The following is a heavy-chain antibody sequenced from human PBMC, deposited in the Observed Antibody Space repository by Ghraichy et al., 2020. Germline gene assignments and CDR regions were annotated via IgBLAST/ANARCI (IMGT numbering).Heavy chain of an antibody. D-gene: IGHD3-10*01. Sequence: GGSLRLSCAASGFTFSSYAMSWVRQAPGKGLEWVSAISGSGGSTYYADSVKGRFTISRDNSKNTLYLQMNSLRAEDTAVYYCAKDMVRGVLGRTRYFDYWGQGTLVTVSS. CDR2: ISGSGGST. CDR3: AKDMVRGVLGRTRYFDY. CDR1: GFTFSSYA. J-gene: IGHJ4*02. V-gene: IGHV3-23*01.